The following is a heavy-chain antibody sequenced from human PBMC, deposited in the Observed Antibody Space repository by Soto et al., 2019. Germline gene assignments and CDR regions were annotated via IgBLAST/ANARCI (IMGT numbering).Heavy chain of an antibody. D-gene: IGHD6-13*01. J-gene: IGHJ4*02. CDR1: GFTFNNFA. Sequence: GWSLRLSCAASGFTFNNFAMIWVRQAPGKGLECVSAISGSGSNTYYADSVKGRFTISRDNSKNTVSLQMNSLRVEDTAVYYCTTGEERNSNWYVKFASWGQGTKVTVYS. CDR3: TTGEERNSNWYVKFAS. CDR2: ISGSGSNT. V-gene: IGHV3-23*01.